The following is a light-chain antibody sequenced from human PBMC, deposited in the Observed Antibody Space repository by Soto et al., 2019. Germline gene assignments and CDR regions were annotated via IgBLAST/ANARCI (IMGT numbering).Light chain of an antibody. CDR1: MSDVGGYNY. J-gene: IGLJ1*01. CDR2: EDI. CDR3: NSYTSSRTFV. V-gene: IGLV2-14*01. Sequence: QSVLTQTSSLSGSPGQSITVSCTGTMSDVGGYNYVSWYQQHPGKAPKLLIYEDIKRPSGVSNRFSGSKSGNTASLTISGLQAEDEADYFCNSYTSSRTFVFGTGTKVTVL.